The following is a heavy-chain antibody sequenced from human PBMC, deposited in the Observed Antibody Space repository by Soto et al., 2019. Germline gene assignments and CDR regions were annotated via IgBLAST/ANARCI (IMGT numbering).Heavy chain of an antibody. J-gene: IGHJ6*03. Sequence: PSETLSLTCTVSGGSISSSSYYWGWIRQPPGKGLEWIGSIYYSGSTYYNPSLKSRVTISVDTSKNQFSLKLSSVTAADTAVYYCARHAGGRNPADYYYYYYMDVWGKGTTVTVSS. CDR2: IYYSGST. D-gene: IGHD1-1*01. CDR1: GGSISSSSYY. CDR3: ARHAGGRNPADYYYYYYMDV. V-gene: IGHV4-39*01.